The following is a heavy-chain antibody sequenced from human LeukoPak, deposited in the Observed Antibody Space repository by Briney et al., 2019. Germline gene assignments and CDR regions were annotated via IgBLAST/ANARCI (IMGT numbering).Heavy chain of an antibody. CDR2: ISYDGTNK. CDR3: AKDVRVSINWNYIQNFDY. D-gene: IGHD1-7*01. J-gene: IGHJ4*02. CDR1: GFTFSSYG. V-gene: IGHV3-30*18. Sequence: GGSLRLSCAASGFTFSSYGMHWVRQAPGKGLEWVAAISYDGTNKYYADSVKGRFTISRDNSKNTLYLQMNSLRPEDTAVYYCAKDVRVSINWNYIQNFDYWGQGTLVTVSS.